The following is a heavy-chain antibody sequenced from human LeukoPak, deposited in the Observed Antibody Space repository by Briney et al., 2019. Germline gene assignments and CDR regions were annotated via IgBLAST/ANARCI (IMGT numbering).Heavy chain of an antibody. CDR2: IIPILGIA. CDR1: GGTFSSYA. Sequence: SVKVSCKASGGTFSSYAISWVRQAPGQGLEWMGRIIPILGIANYAQKFQGRVTITADKSTSTAYMELSSLRSEDTAVYYCARAHDSSGWYSFDYWGQGTLVTVSS. V-gene: IGHV1-69*04. D-gene: IGHD6-19*01. CDR3: ARAHDSSGWYSFDY. J-gene: IGHJ4*02.